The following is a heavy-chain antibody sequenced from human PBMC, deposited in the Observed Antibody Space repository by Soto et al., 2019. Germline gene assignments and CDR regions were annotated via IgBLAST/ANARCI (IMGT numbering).Heavy chain of an antibody. J-gene: IGHJ4*02. V-gene: IGHV3-30*18. CDR3: AKGEAEARFEHDYGEYD. CDR2: ISYDGSNK. Sequence: QVQLVESGGGVVQPGRSLRLSCAASGFTFSSYGMHWVRQAPGKGLEWVAVISYDGSNKYYADSVKGRFTISRDNSKNTLYLQMNSLRAEDTAVYYCAKGEAEARFEHDYGEYDWGQGTLVTVSS. CDR1: GFTFSSYG. D-gene: IGHD4-17*01.